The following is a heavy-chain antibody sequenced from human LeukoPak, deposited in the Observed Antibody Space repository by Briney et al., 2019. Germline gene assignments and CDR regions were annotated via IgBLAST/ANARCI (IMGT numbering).Heavy chain of an antibody. CDR3: ARDGRLEQQLIDDPFDY. Sequence: GGSLRLSCTASGFTFSNFWMGWVRQAPGKGLEWVANIKQDETEKFYLGSVKGRFTISRDNAKNSLYLQMNSLRAEDTAVYYCARDGRLEQQLIDDPFDYWGQGTLVTVSS. D-gene: IGHD6-13*01. CDR1: GFTFSNFW. V-gene: IGHV3-7*03. J-gene: IGHJ4*02. CDR2: IKQDETEK.